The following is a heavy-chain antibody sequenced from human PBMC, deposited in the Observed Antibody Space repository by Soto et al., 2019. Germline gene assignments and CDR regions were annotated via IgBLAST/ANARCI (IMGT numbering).Heavy chain of an antibody. D-gene: IGHD3-9*01. J-gene: IGHJ4*02. CDR3: ANGRATYGLLTHDY. CDR2: LDGAGGST. V-gene: IGHV3-23*01. Sequence: PGGSLRLSCLASGFTFSDYAMTWVRHVPGRGLEWVASLDGAGGSTYYADSVRGRFAISRDNSRNTLYLQMHSLTAEDTAVYYCANGRATYGLLTHDYWGQGTPGHR. CDR1: GFTFSDYA.